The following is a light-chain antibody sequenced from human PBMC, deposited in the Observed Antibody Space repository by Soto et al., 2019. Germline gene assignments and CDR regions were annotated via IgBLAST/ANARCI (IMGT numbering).Light chain of an antibody. J-gene: IGLJ2*01. Sequence: QSVLTQPPSVSGAQGQRGTLSCTGSSSNIGAGYDVHWYQQLPGTAPKLLIYGNSNRPSGVADRFSGSKSGTSASLAITGLQAEDEADYYCQSYDSSLSGSLFGGGTKLTVL. CDR1: SSNIGAGYD. CDR2: GNS. V-gene: IGLV1-40*01. CDR3: QSYDSSLSGSL.